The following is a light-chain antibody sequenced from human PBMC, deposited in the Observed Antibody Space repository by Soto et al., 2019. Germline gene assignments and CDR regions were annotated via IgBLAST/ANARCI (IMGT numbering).Light chain of an antibody. CDR1: SSNIGSNT. V-gene: IGLV1-44*01. J-gene: IGLJ2*01. CDR2: ANN. CDR3: AAWDDRMNGVI. Sequence: QSVLTQPPSASGTPGQRVTISCSGGSSNIGSNTINWYQQLPGTAPKLLIYANNQRPSGVPDRFSGSKSGTSASLAISGLQSEDESAYYCAAWDDRMNGVIFGGGTKLTVL.